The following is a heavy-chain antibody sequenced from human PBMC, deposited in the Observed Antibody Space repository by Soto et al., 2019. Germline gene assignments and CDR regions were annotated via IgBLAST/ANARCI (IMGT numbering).Heavy chain of an antibody. Sequence: GGSLRLSCAASGFTFSSYAMHWVRQAPGKGLEWVAVISYDGSNKYYADSVKGRFTISRDNSKNTLYLQMNSLRAEDTALYYCSRDGLLGYFDYWGQGTLVTVSS. V-gene: IGHV3-30-3*01. D-gene: IGHD3-16*01. J-gene: IGHJ4*02. CDR1: GFTFSSYA. CDR2: ISYDGSNK. CDR3: SRDGLLGYFDY.